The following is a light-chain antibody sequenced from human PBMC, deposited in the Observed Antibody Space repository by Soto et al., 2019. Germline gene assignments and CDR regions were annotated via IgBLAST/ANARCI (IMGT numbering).Light chain of an antibody. Sequence: QSVLPQPPSVSGAPGQRITISCSGTSSSIGAGYEVHWYHQLPGTAPKLVVSGNGNRPSGVPDRLSASKSGTSASLAITGLQAEDEGHYYCQSYDKRLTAYVFGTGTRSTS. J-gene: IGLJ1*01. V-gene: IGLV1-40*01. CDR3: QSYDKRLTAYV. CDR1: SSSIGAGYE. CDR2: GNG.